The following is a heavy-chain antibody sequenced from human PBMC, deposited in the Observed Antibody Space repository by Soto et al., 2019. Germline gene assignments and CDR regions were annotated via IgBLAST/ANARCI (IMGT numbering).Heavy chain of an antibody. CDR1: GFSLSTRGVG. Sequence: SGPTLVNPXQTLTLTCTFSGFSLSTRGVGVGWIRQPPGKALEWLALIYWDDDKRYSPSLKNRVSITKDTSKNQVVLTMTNMDPVDTATYYCASPEYFCSADSCHPPISFWGQGTLVTVSS. V-gene: IGHV2-5*02. CDR3: ASPEYFCSADSCHPPISF. J-gene: IGHJ4*02. CDR2: IYWDDDK. D-gene: IGHD2-15*01.